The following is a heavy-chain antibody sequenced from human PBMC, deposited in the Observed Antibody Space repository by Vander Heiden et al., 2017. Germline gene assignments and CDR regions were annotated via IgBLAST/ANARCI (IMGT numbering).Heavy chain of an antibody. J-gene: IGHJ5*02. V-gene: IGHV1-69*01. D-gene: IGHD2-2*02. CDR1: GRTFSGSA. CDR2: IIPIFGTA. CDR3: AREDCSSTSCYTFSGWFDP. Sequence: QVQLVQSGAEVKNPGSSVKVSCKASGRTFSGSAISWVGQAPGQGLEWMGGIIPIFGTANYAQKFQGRVTITADESTSKAYMELSRLRSEHTAVYYCAREDCSSTSCYTFSGWFDPWGQGTLVTVSS.